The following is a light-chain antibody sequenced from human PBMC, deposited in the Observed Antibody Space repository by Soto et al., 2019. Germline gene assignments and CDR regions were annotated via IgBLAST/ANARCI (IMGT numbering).Light chain of an antibody. CDR2: AAS. J-gene: IGKJ3*01. CDR1: QSVGRN. CDR3: QEYSKWPLFT. Sequence: IVVTQSPGILSVSPGDRATLSCRASQSVGRNLAWYQQKPGQAPTLLIYAASTRATGLPARFSGSGSGTDFTLTINSLQSEDFAVYYCQEYSKWPLFTFGPGTRVDIK. V-gene: IGKV3-15*01.